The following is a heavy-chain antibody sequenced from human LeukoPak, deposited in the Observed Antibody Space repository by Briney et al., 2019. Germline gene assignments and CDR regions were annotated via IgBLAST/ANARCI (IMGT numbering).Heavy chain of an antibody. CDR1: GGSISSGSYY. V-gene: IGHV4-39*07. CDR2: IYHSGST. J-gene: IGHJ4*02. CDR3: ARGRVGSGYTYGPSDY. Sequence: SETLSLTCTVSGGSISSGSYYWGWVRQPPGKGLEWIGSIYHSGSTYYNPSLKSRVTISVDTSKNKFSLKLSSVTAADTAVYYCARGRVGSGYTYGPSDYWGQGTLVTVSS. D-gene: IGHD5-18*01.